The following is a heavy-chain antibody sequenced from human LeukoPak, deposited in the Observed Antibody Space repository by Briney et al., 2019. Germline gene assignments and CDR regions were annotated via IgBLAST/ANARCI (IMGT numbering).Heavy chain of an antibody. J-gene: IGHJ5*02. V-gene: IGHV1-24*01. D-gene: IGHD1-20*01. Sequence: ASVKVSCKVSGYTLTELSMHWVRQAPGKGLEWMGGFDPEDGETIYAQKFQGRVTMTEDTSTDTAYMELSSLRSEDTAVYYCATIITGTSSSWGWFDPWGQGTLVTVSS. CDR1: GYTLTELS. CDR3: ATIITGTSSSWGWFDP. CDR2: FDPEDGET.